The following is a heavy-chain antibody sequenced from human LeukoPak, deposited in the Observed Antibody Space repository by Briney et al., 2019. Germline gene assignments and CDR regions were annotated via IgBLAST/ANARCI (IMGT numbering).Heavy chain of an antibody. CDR1: GGSISSGNW. J-gene: IGHJ4*02. Sequence: RSSETLSLTCAVSGGSISSGNWWSWVRQAPGKGLQWVSFINSGGYTSYADSVKGRFTISRDNSKNTLYLQLNNLRADDTAVYYCARRPVNAYSFDSWGQGTLVTVSS. CDR3: ARRPVNAYSFDS. V-gene: IGHV3-53*01. D-gene: IGHD3-16*01. CDR2: INSGGYT.